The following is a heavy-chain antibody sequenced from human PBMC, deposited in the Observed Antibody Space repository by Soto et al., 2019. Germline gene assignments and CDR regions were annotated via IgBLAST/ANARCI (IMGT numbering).Heavy chain of an antibody. Sequence: GGSLRLSCAASGFTFSSYEMNWVRQAPGKWLGWVSYISSSGSTIYYADSVKGRFTISRDNAKNSLYLQMNSLRAEDTAVYYCARAPVRYFEWLPANPNWFDPWGQGTLVTVSS. CDR2: ISSSGSTI. D-gene: IGHD3-9*01. J-gene: IGHJ5*02. V-gene: IGHV3-48*03. CDR1: GFTFSSYE. CDR3: ARAPVRYFEWLPANPNWFDP.